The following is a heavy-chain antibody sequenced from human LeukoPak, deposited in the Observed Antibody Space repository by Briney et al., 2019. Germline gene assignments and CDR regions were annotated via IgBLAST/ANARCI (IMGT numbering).Heavy chain of an antibody. CDR3: ASSNSGSYNDAFDI. D-gene: IGHD1-26*01. CDR1: GDSISSYY. CDR2: IYYSGST. J-gene: IGHJ3*02. V-gene: IGHV4-59*01. Sequence: SETLSLTCTVSGDSISSYYWSWIRQPPGKGLEWIGYIYYSGSTKYNPSLKSRVSISVDTSKNQFSLKLDSVTAADTAVYYCASSNSGSYNDAFDIWGQGTMVTVSS.